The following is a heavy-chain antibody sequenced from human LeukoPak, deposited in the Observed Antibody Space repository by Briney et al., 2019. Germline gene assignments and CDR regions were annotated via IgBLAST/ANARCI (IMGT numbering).Heavy chain of an antibody. CDR1: GGFISNYY. CDR2: IYYSGST. J-gene: IGHJ4*02. Sequence: SEALSLTLPVTGGFISNYYWSWIRQPPGKGLEWIGSIYYSGSTYYNPSIKSRVTLSVDTSKNHFSLNLSSVTAADTAVYYCARDLVERRLKPRKLFDYWGQGTLVTVSS. D-gene: IGHD5-24*01. V-gene: IGHV4-39*07. CDR3: ARDLVERRLKPRKLFDY.